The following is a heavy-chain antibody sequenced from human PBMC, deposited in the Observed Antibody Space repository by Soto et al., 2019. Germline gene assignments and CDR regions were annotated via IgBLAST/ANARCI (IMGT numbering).Heavy chain of an antibody. CDR2: INHSGST. D-gene: IGHD3-10*01. Sequence: SETLSLTCAVYGGSFSGYYWSWIRQPPGKGLEWIGEINHSGSTNYNPSLKSRVTISVDTSKNQFSLKLSSVTAADTAVYYCARGRYYGSGRYYYYYMDVWGKGTTVTVSS. J-gene: IGHJ6*03. CDR1: GGSFSGYY. CDR3: ARGRYYGSGRYYYYYMDV. V-gene: IGHV4-34*01.